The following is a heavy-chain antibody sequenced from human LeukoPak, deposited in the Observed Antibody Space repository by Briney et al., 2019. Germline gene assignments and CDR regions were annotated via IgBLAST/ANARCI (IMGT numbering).Heavy chain of an antibody. CDR1: GYSISSGYY. D-gene: IGHD3-10*01. J-gene: IGHJ6*03. V-gene: IGHV4-38-2*02. Sequence: PSETLSLTCTVSGYSISSGYYWGWIRQPPGKGLEWIGSIYHSGSTYYNPSLKSRVTISVDTSKNQFSLKLSSVTAADTAVYYCARDRGDYGSGSYYPRAYYYYYMAIWGKGTTVTISS. CDR3: ARDRGDYGSGSYYPRAYYYYYMAI. CDR2: IYHSGST.